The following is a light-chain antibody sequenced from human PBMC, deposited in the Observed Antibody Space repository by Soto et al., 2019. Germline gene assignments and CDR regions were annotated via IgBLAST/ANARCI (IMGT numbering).Light chain of an antibody. Sequence: QSALTQPASVSGSPGQSITISCTGTSSDAGGYNYVSWYQQHPGKAPKLMIFEVSSRPSGVSYRFSGSKSGNTASLTISGLQAEDEADYYCSSYTSSSTPYVFGSGTKLTVL. CDR3: SSYTSSSTPYV. CDR2: EVS. J-gene: IGLJ1*01. CDR1: SSDAGGYNY. V-gene: IGLV2-14*01.